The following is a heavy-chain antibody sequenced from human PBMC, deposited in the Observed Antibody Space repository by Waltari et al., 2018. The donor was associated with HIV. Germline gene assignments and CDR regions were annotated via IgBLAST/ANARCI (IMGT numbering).Heavy chain of an antibody. J-gene: IGHJ6*02. D-gene: IGHD2-15*01. CDR3: ARAAKYYYGMDV. CDR2: SETSDSYT. Sequence: EVQLVQSGAEVKKPGESLRISCKGSGYSFTSYWISWVRQMPGEGLEWMGKSETSDSYTNYSPSFQGHVTISADKSSSTAYLQWSSLKASDTAMYYCARAAKYYYGMDVWGQGTTVTVSS. V-gene: IGHV5-10-1*01. CDR1: GYSFTSYW.